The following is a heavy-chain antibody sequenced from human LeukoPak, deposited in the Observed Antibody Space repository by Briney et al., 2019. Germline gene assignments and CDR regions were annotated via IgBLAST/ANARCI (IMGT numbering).Heavy chain of an antibody. D-gene: IGHD2-21*01. CDR2: IYYSGST. CDR3: ASGGGESWFDP. CDR1: GGSVSSGTYY. V-gene: IGHV4-61*01. Sequence: PSETLSLTCTVSGGSVSSGTYYWSWIRQPPGEGLEWIGYIYYSGSTNYNPSLKSRVTISVDTSKNQFSLKLSSVTAADTAVYYCASGGGESWFDPWGQGTLVTVSS. J-gene: IGHJ5*02.